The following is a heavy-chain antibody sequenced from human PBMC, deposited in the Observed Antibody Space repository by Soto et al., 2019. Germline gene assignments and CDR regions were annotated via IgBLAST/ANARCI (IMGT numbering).Heavy chain of an antibody. CDR3: ARDLALDV. Sequence: GASVKVSCKASGYTFTTYFMHWVRQAPGQGLEWMGWINASNAYTKYSQKFQGRVTITRDTSASTAYMELSSLRSEDTAVYYCARDLALDVWGQGTTVTVS. V-gene: IGHV1-3*01. D-gene: IGHD2-21*01. CDR1: GYTFTTYF. CDR2: INASNAYT. J-gene: IGHJ6*02.